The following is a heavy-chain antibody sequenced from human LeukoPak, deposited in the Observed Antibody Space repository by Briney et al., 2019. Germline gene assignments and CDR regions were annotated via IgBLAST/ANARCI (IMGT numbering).Heavy chain of an antibody. CDR1: GYTFTDYY. D-gene: IGHD4-17*01. CDR2: INPNSGDT. Sequence: ASVKVSCKASGYTFTDYYMYWVRQAPGQGLEWMGRINPNSGDTFYAQKFQGRVTMTRDTSISTAYMELSRLRSDDTAVYYCARVMKATVRTSNFDYWGQGTLVTVS. CDR3: ARVMKATVRTSNFDY. V-gene: IGHV1-2*06. J-gene: IGHJ4*02.